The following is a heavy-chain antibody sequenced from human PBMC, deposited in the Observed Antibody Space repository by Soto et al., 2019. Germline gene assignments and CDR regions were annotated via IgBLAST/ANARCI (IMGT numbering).Heavy chain of an antibody. CDR1: GGTFSSYA. V-gene: IGHV1-69*05. D-gene: IGHD2-8*01. Sequence: QVQLVQSGAEVKKPGSSVKVSCKASGGTFSSYAISWVRQAPGQGLEWMGGIIPIFGTANYAQKFQGRVTSTXXEXTXXAYMELSSLRSEDTAVYYCARGDCTNGVCYARFDPWGQGTLVTVSS. CDR2: IIPIFGTA. J-gene: IGHJ5*02. CDR3: ARGDCTNGVCYARFDP.